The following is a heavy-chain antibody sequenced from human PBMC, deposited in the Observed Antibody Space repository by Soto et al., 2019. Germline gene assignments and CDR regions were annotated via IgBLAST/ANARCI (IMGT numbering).Heavy chain of an antibody. CDR1: GFTFSAYW. D-gene: IGHD1-1*01. J-gene: IGHJ4*02. CDR2: ISDDGSAA. CDR3: ARGPRVSSTGTGAH. V-gene: IGHV3-74*01. Sequence: PGGSLRLSCAVSGFTFSAYWMHWVRTVPGKGITWVSRISDDGSAAAYADSVKGRFVISRDNAKNSLYLEMNTLRADDSGLYYCARGPRVSSTGTGAHWRRGTLVTVSS.